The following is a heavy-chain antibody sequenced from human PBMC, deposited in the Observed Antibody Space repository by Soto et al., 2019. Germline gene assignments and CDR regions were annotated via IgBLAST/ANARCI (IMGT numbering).Heavy chain of an antibody. J-gene: IGHJ5*02. CDR2: IYYSGST. CDR1: GGSISSYY. CDR3: ARVLVQQQLDWFDP. D-gene: IGHD6-13*01. Sequence: SETLSLTCTVSGGSISSYYWSWIRQPPGKGLEWIGYIYYSGSTKYNPSLKSRVTISVDTSKNQFSLRLTSVTAANTAVYYCARVLVQQQLDWFDPWGQGTLVTVSS. V-gene: IGHV4-59*08.